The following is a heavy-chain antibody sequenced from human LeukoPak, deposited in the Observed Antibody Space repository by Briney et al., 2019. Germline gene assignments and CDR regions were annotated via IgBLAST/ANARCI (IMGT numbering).Heavy chain of an antibody. Sequence: GGSLRLSCAASGLTFSSYSMNWVRQAPGKGLEWVSHISSSGNTNYYADSVKGRFTISRDNAKNSLYLQMNSLRVEDTAVYYCARDHARGSLDYWGQGTLVTVSS. J-gene: IGHJ4*02. V-gene: IGHV3-48*01. CDR3: ARDHARGSLDY. D-gene: IGHD1-26*01. CDR2: ISSSGNTN. CDR1: GLTFSSYS.